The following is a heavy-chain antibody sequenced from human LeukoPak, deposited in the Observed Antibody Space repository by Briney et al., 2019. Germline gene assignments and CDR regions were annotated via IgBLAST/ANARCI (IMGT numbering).Heavy chain of an antibody. CDR2: TYYSGST. D-gene: IGHD1-1*01. CDR1: GGSISSYY. J-gene: IGHJ4*02. CDR3: ARDLGGGTTGFDY. V-gene: IGHV4-59*01. Sequence: PSETLSLTCTVSGGSISSYYWSWIRQPPGKGLEWIGYTYYSGSTNYNPSLKSRVTISVDTSKNQFSLKLSSVTAADTAVYYCARDLGGGTTGFDYWGQGTLVTVSS.